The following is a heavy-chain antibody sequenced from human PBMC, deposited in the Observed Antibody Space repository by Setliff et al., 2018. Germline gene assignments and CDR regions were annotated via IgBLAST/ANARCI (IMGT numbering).Heavy chain of an antibody. J-gene: IGHJ4*02. CDR2: ISPHTGGT. Sequence: ASVKVSCKASGYIFTGYYMHWVRQAPGQGLEWMGRISPHTGGTNSAQKFQGRVTMTRDTSVSTVYMELNSLRSDDTAVYYCATAPFTLNYDYVWGPHHPAVYWGQGTLVTVSS. CDR3: ATAPFTLNYDYVWGPHHPAVY. V-gene: IGHV1-2*06. CDR1: GYIFTGYY. D-gene: IGHD3-16*01.